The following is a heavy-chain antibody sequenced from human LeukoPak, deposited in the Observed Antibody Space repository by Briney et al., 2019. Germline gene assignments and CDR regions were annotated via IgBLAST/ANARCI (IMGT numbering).Heavy chain of an antibody. J-gene: IGHJ3*01. Sequence: VALRLSCEVSGLTFSNVWMHWVRQTPGQGLVWVCRINTAGSTVYADPVKGRFTISRDNAKNMVYLQMNSLRTEDTAVYYCASFRDTDNWGRGTMVTVSS. D-gene: IGHD2-21*01. CDR1: GLTFSNVW. CDR2: INTAGST. V-gene: IGHV3-74*01. CDR3: ASFRDTDN.